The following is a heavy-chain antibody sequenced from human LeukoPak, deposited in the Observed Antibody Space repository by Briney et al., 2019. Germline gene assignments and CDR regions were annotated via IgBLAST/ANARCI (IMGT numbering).Heavy chain of an antibody. CDR3: GRSKRYFSSSSCQGFDP. CDR1: GYSFTSYW. D-gene: IGHD2-2*01. J-gene: IGHJ5*02. Sequence: GESLKISCKGSGYSFTSYWIGWVRQMPGKGLEWMGIIYPGDSDTRYSPSFQGQVTISADKSISTAYLQWSSLNASDTAMYYCGRSKRYFSSSSCQGFDPWGQGTLVNVSP. CDR2: IYPGDSDT. V-gene: IGHV5-51*01.